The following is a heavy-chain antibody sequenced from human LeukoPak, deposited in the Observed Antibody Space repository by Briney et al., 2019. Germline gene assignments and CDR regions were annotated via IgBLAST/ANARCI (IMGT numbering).Heavy chain of an antibody. J-gene: IGHJ5*02. Sequence: SETLSLTCTVSGGSISSRSYSWGWIRQPPGKGLEWIGSMNYTGNTDYNPSLKSRLTMSVDTSKNQFSLKLSSVTAADTAVYYCARMGSDGGWFDPWGQGTLVTVSS. CDR3: ARMGSDGGWFDP. D-gene: IGHD3-16*01. CDR2: MNYTGNT. V-gene: IGHV4-39*07. CDR1: GGSISSRSYS.